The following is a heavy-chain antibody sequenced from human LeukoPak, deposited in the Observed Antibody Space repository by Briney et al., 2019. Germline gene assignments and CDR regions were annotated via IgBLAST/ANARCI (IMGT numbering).Heavy chain of an antibody. D-gene: IGHD6-13*01. CDR1: GYTFTNYY. J-gene: IGHJ4*02. V-gene: IGHV1-46*01. Sequence: ASVKVSCKASGYTFTNYYIHWVRPAPGRGLEWMAIINPSSGSTSYAQKFQGRVTMTRDTSTSTVYMELSSLRSEDTAMYYCAREYSNSQFDYWGQGTLVTVSS. CDR2: INPSSGST. CDR3: AREYSNSQFDY.